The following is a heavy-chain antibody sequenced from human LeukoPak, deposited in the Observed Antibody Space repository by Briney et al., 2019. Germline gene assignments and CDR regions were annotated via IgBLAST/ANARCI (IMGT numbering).Heavy chain of an antibody. V-gene: IGHV4-34*01. CDR2: INHSGST. CDR1: GGSFSVYY. J-gene: IGHJ5*02. Sequence: PSETLSLTCAVYGGSFSVYYWSWIRQPPGKGLEWIGEINHSGSTNYNPSLKSRVTIAVDTSKNQFSLKLGSVTAAGTAVYYCARDSGYYGSRSICSSFDPWGQGTLVTVSS. CDR3: ARDSGYYGSRSICSSFDP. D-gene: IGHD3-10*01.